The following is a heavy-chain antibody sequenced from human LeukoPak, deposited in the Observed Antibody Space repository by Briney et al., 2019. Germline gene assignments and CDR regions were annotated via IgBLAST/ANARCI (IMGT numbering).Heavy chain of an antibody. D-gene: IGHD2-15*01. J-gene: IGHJ6*03. CDR1: GFTFDDYG. Sequence: GGSLRLSCAASGFTFDDYGMSWVRQAPGKGLEWVSSISGGSTYYADSRKGRFTISRDNSKNTLHLQMNSLRAEDTAVYYCARGERIPLYYYYMDVWGKGTTVTVSS. CDR2: ISGGST. CDR3: ARGERIPLYYYYMDV. V-gene: IGHV3-38-3*01.